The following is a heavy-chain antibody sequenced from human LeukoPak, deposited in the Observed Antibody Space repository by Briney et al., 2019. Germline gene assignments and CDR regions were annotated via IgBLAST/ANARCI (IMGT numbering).Heavy chain of an antibody. CDR2: INPNSGGT. CDR1: GYTFTGYY. CDR3: ASSYNYGDYTFDY. J-gene: IGHJ4*02. Sequence: ASVKVSCKASGYTFTGYYMHWVRQAPGQGLEWMGWINPNSGGTNYAQKFQGRVTMTRDTSISTACMELSRLRSDDTAVYYCASSYNYGDYTFDYWGQGTLVTVSS. V-gene: IGHV1-2*02. D-gene: IGHD4-17*01.